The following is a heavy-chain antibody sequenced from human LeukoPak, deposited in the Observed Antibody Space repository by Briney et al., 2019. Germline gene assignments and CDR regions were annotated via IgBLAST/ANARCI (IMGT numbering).Heavy chain of an antibody. D-gene: IGHD2-2*02. V-gene: IGHV1-69*05. CDR1: GGTSSSYA. CDR2: IIPIFGTA. J-gene: IGHJ6*03. Sequence: SVKVSCKASGGTSSSYAISWVRQAPGQGLEWMGGIIPIFGTANYAQKFQGRVTITTDESTSTAYMELSSLRSEDTAVYYCARVPAAINYYYYMDVWGKGTTVTVSS. CDR3: ARVPAAINYYYYMDV.